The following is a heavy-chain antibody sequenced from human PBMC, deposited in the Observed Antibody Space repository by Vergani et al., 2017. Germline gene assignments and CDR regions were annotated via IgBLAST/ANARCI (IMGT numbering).Heavy chain of an antibody. D-gene: IGHD6-19*01. V-gene: IGHV3-33*01. CDR2: IWYDGSNK. J-gene: IGHJ5*02. CDR3: ARDRRAVAGGGRDNWFDP. CDR1: GFTFSSYG. Sequence: QVQLVESGGGVVQPGRSLRLSCAASGFTFSSYGMHWVRQAPGKGLEWVAVIWYDGSNKYYADSVKGRFTISRDNSKNTLYLQMNGLRAEATAGDYCARDRRAVAGGGRDNWFDPWGKGTLVTVSS.